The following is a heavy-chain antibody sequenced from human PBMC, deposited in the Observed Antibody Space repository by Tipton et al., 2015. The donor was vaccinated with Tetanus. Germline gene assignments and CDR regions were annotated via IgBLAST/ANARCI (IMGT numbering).Heavy chain of an antibody. CDR3: VTVNFPNYYHYGTDV. Sequence: TLSLTCAVYGASFSDYYWSWIRQAPGKGLEWIGEINHSGNTNHNPSPKSRVTLSVDTSKNQFSLKLNSVTAADTAMYYCVTVNFPNYYHYGTDVWGQGTTVTVSS. CDR1: GASFSDYY. J-gene: IGHJ6*02. V-gene: IGHV4-34*01. D-gene: IGHD1-1*01. CDR2: INHSGNT.